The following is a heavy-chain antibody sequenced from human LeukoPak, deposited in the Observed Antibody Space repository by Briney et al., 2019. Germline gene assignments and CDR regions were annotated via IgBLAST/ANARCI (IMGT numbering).Heavy chain of an antibody. CDR2: IRGSGGST. CDR3: AKGYDINYFDY. Sequence: PGGSLRLSCAASGFTFSSYAMSWVRQAQGKGLEWVSDIRGSGGSTYYADSVKGRFTISRDNSKNTLYLQMNSLRAEDTAVYYCAKGYDINYFDYWGQGTLVTVSS. D-gene: IGHD3-9*01. J-gene: IGHJ4*02. CDR1: GFTFSSYA. V-gene: IGHV3-23*01.